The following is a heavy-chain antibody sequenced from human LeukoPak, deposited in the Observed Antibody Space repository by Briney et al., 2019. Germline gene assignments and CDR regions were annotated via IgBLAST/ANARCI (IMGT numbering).Heavy chain of an antibody. Sequence: GGSLRLSCAASGFTFSSYAMSWVRQAPGKGLEWVSAISGSGGSTYYADSVKGRFTISRDNSKNTLYLQMNSLRAEDTAVYYCAKLPSAYYDFWSTYYFDYWGQGTLVTVSS. V-gene: IGHV3-23*01. D-gene: IGHD3-3*01. J-gene: IGHJ4*02. CDR1: GFTFSSYA. CDR3: AKLPSAYYDFWSTYYFDY. CDR2: ISGSGGST.